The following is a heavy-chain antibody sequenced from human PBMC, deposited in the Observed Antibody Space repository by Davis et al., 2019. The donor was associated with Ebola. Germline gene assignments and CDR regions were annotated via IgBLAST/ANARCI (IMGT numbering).Heavy chain of an antibody. CDR3: ARASIRYCSGGSCYSVPPGNWFDP. D-gene: IGHD2-15*01. CDR2: ISAYNGNT. Sequence: ASVKVSCKASGYTFTSYGISWVRQAPGQGLEWMGWISAYNGNTNYAQKLQGRVTMTTDTSTSTAYMELRSLRSEDTAVYYCARASIRYCSGGSCYSVPPGNWFDPWGQGTLVIVSS. V-gene: IGHV1-18*04. CDR1: GYTFTSYG. J-gene: IGHJ5*02.